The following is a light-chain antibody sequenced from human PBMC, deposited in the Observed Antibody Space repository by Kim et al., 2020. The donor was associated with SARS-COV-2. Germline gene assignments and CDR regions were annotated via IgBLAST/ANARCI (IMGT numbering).Light chain of an antibody. V-gene: IGKV1-16*01. CDR2: ASS. J-gene: IGKJ1*01. Sequence: DIQMTQSPSSVSASVGDSVTITCRASQDVSNFLAWFQQRPGEAPKSLIYASSSLRSGVPSRFSGSGSGTDFTLTISSLQPEDFATYYCQQYIIYPLTFGQGTKVDIK. CDR1: QDVSNF. CDR3: QQYIIYPLT.